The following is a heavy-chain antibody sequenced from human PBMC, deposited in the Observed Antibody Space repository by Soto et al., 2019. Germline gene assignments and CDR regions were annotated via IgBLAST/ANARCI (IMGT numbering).Heavy chain of an antibody. D-gene: IGHD6-13*01. Sequence: SETLSLTCTVSGDSISNYYWSWTRQPPGKGLEWIGYIYYSGSTHYNPSLKSRVTISLDTSKNQFSLNLSSVTAADTAVYYCARHLWVGSSWYLGALDIWGQGTMVTVSS. V-gene: IGHV4-59*08. CDR3: ARHLWVGSSWYLGALDI. CDR2: IYYSGST. J-gene: IGHJ3*02. CDR1: GDSISNYY.